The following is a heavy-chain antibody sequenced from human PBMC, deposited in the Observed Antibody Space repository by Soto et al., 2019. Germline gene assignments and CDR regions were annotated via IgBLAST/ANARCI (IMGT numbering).Heavy chain of an antibody. Sequence: QVQVVQSADEVKKPGASVKVSCKASGYTFTNYGFSWVRQAPGQGLEWMGWISGYNGNTKYAEKFQGRVTMTTDTSTSTAHMELRSLRSDDTAVYYCAREGQAPYYYYAMDVWGQGTAVTVSS. V-gene: IGHV1-18*01. CDR1: GYTFTNYG. CDR2: ISGYNGNT. CDR3: AREGQAPYYYYAMDV. J-gene: IGHJ6*02.